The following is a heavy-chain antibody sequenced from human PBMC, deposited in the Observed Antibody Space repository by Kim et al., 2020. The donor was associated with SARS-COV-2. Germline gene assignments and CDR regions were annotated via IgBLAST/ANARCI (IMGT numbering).Heavy chain of an antibody. V-gene: IGHV4-59*13. CDR1: GGSISSYY. CDR3: ARDRRYCSGGSCDDGYAFDI. D-gene: IGHD2-15*01. CDR2: IYYSGST. Sequence: SETLSLTCTVSGGSISSYYWSWIRQPPGKGLEWIGYIYYSGSTNYNPSLKSRVTISVDTSKNQFSLKLSSVTAADTAVYYCARDRRYCSGGSCDDGYAFDIWGQGTMVTVSS. J-gene: IGHJ3*02.